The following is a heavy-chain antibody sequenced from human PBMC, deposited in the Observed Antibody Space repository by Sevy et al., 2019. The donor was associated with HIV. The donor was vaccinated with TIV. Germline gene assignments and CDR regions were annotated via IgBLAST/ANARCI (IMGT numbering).Heavy chain of an antibody. J-gene: IGHJ5*02. D-gene: IGHD2-15*01. CDR2: IYYSGST. V-gene: IGHV4-39*01. CDR1: GGSISSSSYY. CDR3: ARQNIVVVVAATYNWFDP. Sequence: SETLSLTCTVSGGSISSSSYYWGWIHQPPGKGLEWIGSIYYSGSTYYNPSLKSRVTISVDTSKNQFSLKLSSVTAADTAVYYCARQNIVVVVAATYNWFDPWGQGTLVTVSS.